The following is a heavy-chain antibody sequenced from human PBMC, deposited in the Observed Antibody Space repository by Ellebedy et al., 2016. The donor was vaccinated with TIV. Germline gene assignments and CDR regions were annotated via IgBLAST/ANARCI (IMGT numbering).Heavy chain of an antibody. D-gene: IGHD3-10*01. J-gene: IGHJ4*02. CDR3: VTGAQSRSFDY. Sequence: GESLKISCVASGFTFSNYNMNWVRQSPGKGLEWVSSIRSTGSDKYYAESVKGRFTISRDNAQDTLFLQMNSLRAEDTAVYYCVTGAQSRSFDYWGQGTLVTVSS. CDR2: IRSTGSDK. V-gene: IGHV3-21*04. CDR1: GFTFSNYN.